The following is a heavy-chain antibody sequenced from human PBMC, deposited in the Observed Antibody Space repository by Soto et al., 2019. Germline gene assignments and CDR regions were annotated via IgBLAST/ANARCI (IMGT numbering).Heavy chain of an antibody. Sequence: SVKVSCKASGYIFVNYGIAWVRQAPGQGLEWMGRIIPILGIANYAQKFQGRVTITADKSTSTAYMELSSLRSEDTAVYYCARPRYCSGGSCQLGYYGMDVWGQGTTVTVSS. V-gene: IGHV1-69*04. CDR2: IIPILGIA. D-gene: IGHD2-15*01. CDR3: ARPRYCSGGSCQLGYYGMDV. J-gene: IGHJ6*02. CDR1: GYIFVNYG.